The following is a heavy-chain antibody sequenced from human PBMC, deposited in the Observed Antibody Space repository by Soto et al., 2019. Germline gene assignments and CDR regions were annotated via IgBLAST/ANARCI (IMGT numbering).Heavy chain of an antibody. J-gene: IGHJ4*02. CDR2: IYYGGSA. Sequence: SETLSLTCTVSGGSISTYYWSWIRQPPGKGLEWIGYIYYGGSADYNPSLKSRVTISVDTSKKQFSLKLSSVTAADTAVYYCVRGGHCANGVCSALDYWGQGTLVTVSS. V-gene: IGHV4-59*08. D-gene: IGHD2-8*01. CDR3: VRGGHCANGVCSALDY. CDR1: GGSISTYY.